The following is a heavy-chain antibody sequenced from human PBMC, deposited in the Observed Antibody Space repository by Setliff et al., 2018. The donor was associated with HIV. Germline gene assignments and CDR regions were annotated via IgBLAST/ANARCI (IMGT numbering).Heavy chain of an antibody. CDR1: GFTFSSYW. D-gene: IGHD6-19*01. Sequence: PGGSLRLSCAASGFTFSSYWMSWVRQAPGKGLEWVANINQDGSAKYYVDPVKGRFTISRDNAKNSVYLQMNSLRVEDTAMYYCTKDHLSGWASDCWGQGTLVTVSS. V-gene: IGHV3-7*01. J-gene: IGHJ4*02. CDR2: INQDGSAK. CDR3: TKDHLSGWASDC.